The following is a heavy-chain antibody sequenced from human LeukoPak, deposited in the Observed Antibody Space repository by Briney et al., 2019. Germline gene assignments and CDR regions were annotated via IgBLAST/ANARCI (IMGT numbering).Heavy chain of an antibody. CDR3: AKGRRTDYRGAWY. D-gene: IGHD6-19*01. CDR1: GFTFSSYA. V-gene: IGHV3-23*01. Sequence: PGGSLRLSCAASGFTFSSYAMTWVRQAPGKGLEWVSTISGSGGSTHYADSAKGRFTISRDNSKNTLYLQMNSLRAGDTAVYYCAKGRRTDYRGAWYWGQGTLVSVSS. CDR2: ISGSGGST. J-gene: IGHJ4*02.